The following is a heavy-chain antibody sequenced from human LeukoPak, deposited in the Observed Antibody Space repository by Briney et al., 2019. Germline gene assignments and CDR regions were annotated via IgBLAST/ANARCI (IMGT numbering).Heavy chain of an antibody. D-gene: IGHD3-10*01. CDR3: ARGRRHYYGSGSYYNPFDY. J-gene: IGHJ4*02. Sequence: NPSETLSLTCAVYGGSFSGYYWSWIRQPPGQGLEWIGEINHSGSTNYNPSLKSRVTISVVTAKNQFSLKLSSVTAADTAVYYCARGRRHYYGSGSYYNPFDYWGQGTLVTVSS. V-gene: IGHV4-34*01. CDR1: GGSFSGYY. CDR2: INHSGST.